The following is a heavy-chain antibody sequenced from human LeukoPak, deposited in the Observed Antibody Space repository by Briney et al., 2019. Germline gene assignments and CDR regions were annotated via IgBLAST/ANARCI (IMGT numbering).Heavy chain of an antibody. CDR1: GDSISTSSYY. Sequence: PSGTLSLTCTVSGDSISTSSYYWGWIRQPPGQGLEWIGSVFFSGNTYYEPSLKSRVTISVATSTNQFSLNVRSVSAADTAVYYCASLGAGIDYWGQGTLVTVSS. V-gene: IGHV4-39*07. J-gene: IGHJ4*02. CDR2: VFFSGNT. D-gene: IGHD3-10*01. CDR3: ASLGAGIDY.